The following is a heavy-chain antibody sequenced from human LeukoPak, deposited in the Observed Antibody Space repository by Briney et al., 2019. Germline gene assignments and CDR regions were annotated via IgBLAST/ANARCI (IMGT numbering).Heavy chain of an antibody. CDR1: GFSFSSYA. J-gene: IGHJ4*02. D-gene: IGHD6-19*01. CDR3: ARLAWLDRNFDY. CDR2: ISGSGGNT. Sequence: GESLRISCAASGFSFSSYAMSWVRQAPGKSLEWVSGISGSGGNTYNTDSVRGRFTVSRDNSKNTVYLQMNSLRAEDTAVYYCARLAWLDRNFDYWGQGTLVTVSS. V-gene: IGHV3-23*01.